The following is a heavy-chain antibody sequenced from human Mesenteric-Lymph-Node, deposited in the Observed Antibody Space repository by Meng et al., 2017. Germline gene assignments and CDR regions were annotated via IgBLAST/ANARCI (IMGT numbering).Heavy chain of an antibody. CDR1: GFTFSTCW. J-gene: IGHJ4*02. CDR3: ARPTGKGYSSSWPKHLDY. V-gene: IGHV3-7*01. Sequence: GESLKISCAASGFTFSTCWMSWVRQAPGKGLEWVANMKGDGTTKFYAASVKGRFTISRDNAKNSLYLQMNSLRVEDTAVYYCARPTGKGYSSSWPKHLDYWGQGTLVTVSS. D-gene: IGHD6-13*01. CDR2: MKGDGTTK.